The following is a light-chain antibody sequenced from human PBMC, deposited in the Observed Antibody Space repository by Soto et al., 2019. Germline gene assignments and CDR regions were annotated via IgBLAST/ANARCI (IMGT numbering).Light chain of an antibody. CDR1: QSVSSSY. CDR3: QQYGSSWIT. J-gene: IGKJ5*01. CDR2: GAS. V-gene: IGKV3-20*01. Sequence: EIVLTQSPGTLSLTPGERATLSCRASQSVSSSYLAWHQQKPGQAPRLLIYGASSRATGIPDRFSGSGSGTDFTLTISRLEPEDFAVYYCQQYGSSWITFGQGTRLEI.